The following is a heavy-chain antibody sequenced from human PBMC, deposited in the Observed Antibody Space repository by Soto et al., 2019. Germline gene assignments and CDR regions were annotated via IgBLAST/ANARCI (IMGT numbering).Heavy chain of an antibody. CDR2: ISVSGDRT. CDR1: GFTFTTYA. Sequence: EVQLLESGGGLVQPGGSLRLSCAASGFTFTTYAMCWVRQAPGKGLEWVSSISVSGDRTFYADSVKGRFTISRDNRRNTLHLEMNSLRAEDTAVYYCVKDGDSISSNKPLDYWGQGTLVTVSS. D-gene: IGHD2-2*01. CDR3: VKDGDSISSNKPLDY. J-gene: IGHJ4*02. V-gene: IGHV3-23*01.